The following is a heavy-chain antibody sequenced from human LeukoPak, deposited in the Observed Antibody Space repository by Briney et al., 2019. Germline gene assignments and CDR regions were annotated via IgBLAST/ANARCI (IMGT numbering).Heavy chain of an antibody. V-gene: IGHV4-59*01. J-gene: IGHJ4*02. Sequence: SETLSLTCTVSGGSISSYYWSWIRQPPGKGLEWIGYIYYSGSTNYNPSLKSRVTISVDTSKNQFSLKLSSVTAADTAVYYCTHTGTGWYYFDYWGQETLVTVSS. CDR1: GGSISSYY. CDR3: THTGTGWYYFDY. CDR2: IYYSGST. D-gene: IGHD6-19*01.